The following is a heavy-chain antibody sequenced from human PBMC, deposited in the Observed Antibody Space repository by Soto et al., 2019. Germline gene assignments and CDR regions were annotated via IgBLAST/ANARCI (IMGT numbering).Heavy chain of an antibody. V-gene: IGHV4-4*02. CDR1: GASLSTSNW. CDR2: IYHTGSA. CDR3: ARGPRSGSYSVDGFEV. Sequence: SETLSLTCVVSGASLSTSNWWSWVRQPPGKGLEWIGEIYHTGSASYSPSLKSRLSMSIDKSKNQFSLRLTDVTAADTAKYYCARGPRSGSYSVDGFEVWGQGTVVTVSS. D-gene: IGHD1-26*01. J-gene: IGHJ3*01.